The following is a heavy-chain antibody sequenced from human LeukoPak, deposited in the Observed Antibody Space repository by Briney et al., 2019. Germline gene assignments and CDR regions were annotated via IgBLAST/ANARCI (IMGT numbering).Heavy chain of an antibody. Sequence: PSQTLSLTCTVSGGSISSGGYYWSWIRQHPGKGLEWIGYIYYGGSTYYNPSLKSRVTISVDTSKNQFSLKLSSVTAADTAVYYCAREVITIPQNYFDYWGQGTLVTVSS. CDR1: GGSISSGGYY. CDR3: AREVITIPQNYFDY. J-gene: IGHJ4*02. CDR2: IYYGGST. D-gene: IGHD3-3*01. V-gene: IGHV4-31*03.